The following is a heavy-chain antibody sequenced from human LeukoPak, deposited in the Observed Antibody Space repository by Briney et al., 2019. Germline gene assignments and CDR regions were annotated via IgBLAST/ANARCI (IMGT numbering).Heavy chain of an antibody. V-gene: IGHV3-33*01. CDR1: GFTFSSYG. CDR2: IWYDGSNR. J-gene: IGHJ4*02. D-gene: IGHD7-27*01. CDR3: ARDWGNWGYGWYFDH. Sequence: PGGSLRLSCAASGFTFSSYGMHWVRQAPGKGLEWVAVIWYDGSNRYYADSVKGRFTISRDNSKNTLYLQTNTLRVEDTAVYYCARDWGNWGYGWYFDHWGQGTLVTVSS.